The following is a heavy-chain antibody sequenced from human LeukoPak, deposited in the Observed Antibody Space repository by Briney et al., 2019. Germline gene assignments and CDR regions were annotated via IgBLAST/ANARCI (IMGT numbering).Heavy chain of an antibody. J-gene: IGHJ4*02. CDR2: INPNSGGT. Sequence: ASVKVSCEASGYTFTGYYLHWVRQAPGQGLEWMGRINPNSGGTNYVQKFQGRVTMTRDTSISTAYMELSRLRSDDTAVYYCARVLRSSSSCLGYWGQGTLVTVSS. CDR3: ARVLRSSSSCLGY. D-gene: IGHD6-13*01. CDR1: GYTFTGYY. V-gene: IGHV1-2*06.